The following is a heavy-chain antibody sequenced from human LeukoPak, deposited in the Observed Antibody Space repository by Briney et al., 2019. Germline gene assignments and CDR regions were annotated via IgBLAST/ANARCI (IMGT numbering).Heavy chain of an antibody. CDR2: INPNSGGT. V-gene: IGHV1-2*02. CDR3: ARGSDPYDILTGYKYYFDY. J-gene: IGHJ4*02. D-gene: IGHD3-9*01. Sequence: ASVKVSCKASGYTFTGYYMHWVRQAPGQGLEWMGWINPNSGGTNYAQKLQGRVTMTTDTSTSTAYMELRSLRSDDTAVYYCARGSDPYDILTGYKYYFDYWGQGTLVTVSS. CDR1: GYTFTGYY.